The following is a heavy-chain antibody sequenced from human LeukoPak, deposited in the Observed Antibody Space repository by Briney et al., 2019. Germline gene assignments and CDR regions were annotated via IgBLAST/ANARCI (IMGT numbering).Heavy chain of an antibody. CDR3: ARLTTTSTYYDFWSGSASSNWFDP. D-gene: IGHD3-3*01. Sequence: SETLSLTCAVSGGSISSSSYYWGWIRQPPGKGLEWIGSIYYSGSTYYNPSLKSRVTISVDTSKNQFSLKLSSVTAADTAVYYCARLTTTSTYYDFWSGSASSNWFDPWGQGTLVTVSS. J-gene: IGHJ5*02. CDR2: IYYSGST. V-gene: IGHV4-39*01. CDR1: GGSISSSSYY.